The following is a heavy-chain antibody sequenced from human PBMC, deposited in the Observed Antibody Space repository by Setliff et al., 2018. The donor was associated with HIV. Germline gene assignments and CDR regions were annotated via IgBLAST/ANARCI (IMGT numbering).Heavy chain of an antibody. CDR3: ASGKGVRGVIIRGGLDV. D-gene: IGHD3-10*01. Sequence: RASVKVSCKPSGHPFSNYDIIRVRRATGQGLEWMGWMNPNSGATGYAQKFKDRFIMTRDTSISTAYMELSSLTSEDTAVYYCASGKGVRGVIIRGGLDVWGKGTTVTVSS. J-gene: IGHJ6*04. CDR2: MNPNSGAT. CDR1: GHPFSNYD. V-gene: IGHV1-8*01.